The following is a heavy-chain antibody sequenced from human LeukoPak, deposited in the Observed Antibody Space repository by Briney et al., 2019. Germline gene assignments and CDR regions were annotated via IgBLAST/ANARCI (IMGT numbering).Heavy chain of an antibody. CDR3: AKDHRRYYYYGMDV. CDR1: GFTFSSYG. Sequence: PGGSLRLSCAASGFTFSSYGMHWVRQAPGKGLEWVAVISYDGSNKYYADSVKGRFTISRGNSKNTLYLQMNSLRAEDTAVYYCAKDHRRYYYYGMDVWGQGTTVTVSS. J-gene: IGHJ6*02. D-gene: IGHD3-16*02. V-gene: IGHV3-30*18. CDR2: ISYDGSNK.